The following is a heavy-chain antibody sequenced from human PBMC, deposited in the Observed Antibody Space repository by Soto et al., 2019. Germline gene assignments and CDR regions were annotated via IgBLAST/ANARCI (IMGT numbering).Heavy chain of an antibody. CDR2: IHGDGSST. V-gene: IGHV3-74*01. D-gene: IGHD1-26*01. CDR1: GFTFRTYW. J-gene: IGHJ4*02. Sequence: EVHLVESGGGLVQPGGSLRLSCAASGFTFRTYWMHWVRQVPGKGLVWVSRIHGDGSSTSYADSVKGRFTISRDNAKNTLSLHMNSLRAEVTAVYCCAKGSAISDATTHDYWGQGTLVNVSS. CDR3: AKGSAISDATTHDY.